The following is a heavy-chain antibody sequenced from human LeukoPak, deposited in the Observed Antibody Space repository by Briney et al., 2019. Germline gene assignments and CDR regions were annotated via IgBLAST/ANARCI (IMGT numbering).Heavy chain of an antibody. CDR1: GFTFSSYG. D-gene: IGHD6-13*01. V-gene: IGHV3-33*08. J-gene: IGHJ4*02. Sequence: GRPLRLSCAASGFTFSSYGMHWVRQAPGKGLEWVAVIWYDGSNKYYADSVKGRFTISRDNSKNTLYLQMNSLRAEDTAVYYCARGRREQLVWVYYFDYWGQGTLVTVSS. CDR2: IWYDGSNK. CDR3: ARGRREQLVWVYYFDY.